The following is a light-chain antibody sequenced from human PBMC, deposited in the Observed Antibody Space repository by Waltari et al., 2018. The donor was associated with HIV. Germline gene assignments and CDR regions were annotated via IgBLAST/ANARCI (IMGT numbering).Light chain of an antibody. V-gene: IGLV2-14*01. CDR2: EVS. Sequence: QSALTQPASVSGSPGQSITISCPGTSNDVGGYKFVSWYQQHPGKAPKLIIYEVSNRPSGVSNRVSGSKSGNTASLTISGLQAEDEADYYCTAHTSTSTWVFGGGTKLTVL. J-gene: IGLJ3*02. CDR3: TAHTSTSTWV. CDR1: SNDVGGYKF.